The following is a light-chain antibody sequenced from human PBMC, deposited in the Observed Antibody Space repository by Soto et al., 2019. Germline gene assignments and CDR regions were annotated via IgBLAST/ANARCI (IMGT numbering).Light chain of an antibody. Sequence: DIQMTQSPSTLSASVGDRVTITCRASRSISSWLAWYQHKPGKAPKVLIYQASGLESGVPSRFSGSGSGTEFSLTISSLQPDDYATYYCQQYHNYWTFGQGTKVDIK. CDR1: RSISSW. CDR2: QAS. V-gene: IGKV1-5*03. J-gene: IGKJ1*01. CDR3: QQYHNYWT.